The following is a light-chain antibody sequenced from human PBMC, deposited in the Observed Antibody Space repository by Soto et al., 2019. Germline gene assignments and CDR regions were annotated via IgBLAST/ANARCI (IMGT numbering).Light chain of an antibody. J-gene: IGLJ2*01. CDR3: AAWDDSLNGVV. CDR2: SNN. V-gene: IGLV1-44*01. Sequence: QSVLTQPPSASGTPGQRVTISCSGSSSNIGSNAVNWYKQLPGTAPQLLIYSNNQRPSGVPDRFSGSKSGTSASLAISGLQSEDEADYYCAAWDDSLNGVVFGGGTKLTVL. CDR1: SSNIGSNA.